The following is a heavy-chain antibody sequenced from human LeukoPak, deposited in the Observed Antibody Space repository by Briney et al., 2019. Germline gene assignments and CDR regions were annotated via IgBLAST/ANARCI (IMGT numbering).Heavy chain of an antibody. CDR2: INPNSGGT. J-gene: IGHJ3*02. V-gene: IGHV1-2*02. CDR3: ARAAAGNDAFDI. Sequence: ASVKVSCKASGYTFTGHYMHWVRQAPGQGLEWMGWINPNSGGTNYAQKFQGRVTMTRDTSISTAYMELSRLRSDDTAVYYCARAAAGNDAFDIWGQGTMVTVSS. D-gene: IGHD6-13*01. CDR1: GYTFTGHY.